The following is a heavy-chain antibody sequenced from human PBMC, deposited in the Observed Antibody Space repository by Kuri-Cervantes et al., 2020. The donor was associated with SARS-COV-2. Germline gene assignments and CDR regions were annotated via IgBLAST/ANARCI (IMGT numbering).Heavy chain of an antibody. CDR1: GFTFSSYA. CDR3: TRAMNRWSGYYTKFDY. D-gene: IGHD3-3*01. CDR2: ISYDGSNK. Sequence: GESLKIPCAASGFTFSSYAMHWVRQAPGKGLEWVAVISYDGSNKYYADSVKGRFTIPRDNSKNTLYLQMNSLKTEDTAVYYCTRAMNRWSGYYTKFDYWGQGTLVTVSS. V-gene: IGHV3-30-3*01. J-gene: IGHJ4*02.